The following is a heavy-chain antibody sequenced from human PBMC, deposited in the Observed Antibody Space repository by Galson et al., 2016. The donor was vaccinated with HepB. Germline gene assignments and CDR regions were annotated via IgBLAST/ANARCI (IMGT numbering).Heavy chain of an antibody. CDR3: ARGAYGSRWALDY. CDR1: GFTFSDYA. J-gene: IGHJ4*02. V-gene: IGHV3-64*02. Sequence: SLRLSCAASGFTFSDYAFHWVRQAPGKGLEHVSGIRTNGDRTYYGDSVRGRFTVSRDNSKNTLYLQMGRLRPEDTAVYYCARGAYGSRWALDYWGQGLLVTVSS. CDR2: IRTNGDRT. D-gene: IGHD2-15*01.